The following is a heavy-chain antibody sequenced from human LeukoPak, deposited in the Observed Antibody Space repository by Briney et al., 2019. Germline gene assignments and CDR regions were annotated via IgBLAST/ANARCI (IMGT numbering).Heavy chain of an antibody. V-gene: IGHV4-39*01. CDR1: AGSISSSSYY. J-gene: IGHJ5*02. CDR2: IYYSGST. CDR3: ARHPYRFDP. Sequence: SETLSLTCTVSAGSISSSSYYWGWIRQPPGKGLEWIGSIYYSGSTYYNPSLKSRVTISVDTSKNQFSLKLSSVTAADTAVYYCARHPYRFDPWGQGTLVTVSS. D-gene: IGHD2-2*01.